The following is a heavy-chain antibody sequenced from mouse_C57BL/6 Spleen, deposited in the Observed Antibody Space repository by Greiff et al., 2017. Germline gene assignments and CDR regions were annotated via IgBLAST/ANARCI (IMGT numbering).Heavy chain of an antibody. CDR3: ARNDYYFWFAY. V-gene: IGHV1-64*01. D-gene: IGHD1-1*01. J-gene: IGHJ3*01. CDR2: IHPNSGST. CDR1: GYTFTSYW. Sequence: QVQLQQPGAELVKPGASVKLSCKASGYTFTSYWMHWVKQRPGQGLEWIGMIHPNSGSTNYNEKFKSKATLTVDKSSSTAYMQLSSLTSEDSAVYYCARNDYYFWFAYWGQGTLVTVSA.